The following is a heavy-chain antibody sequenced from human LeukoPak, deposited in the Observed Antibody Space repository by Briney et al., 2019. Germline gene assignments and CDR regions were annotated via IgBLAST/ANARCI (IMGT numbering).Heavy chain of an antibody. V-gene: IGHV3-23*01. CDR2: ITVGGET. CDR3: AKANWMSEVDAVW. Sequence: GGSLRLSCAASGFSFTTYAMSWVRQAPARGPEWVSSITVGGETFYAHSVKGRFTLSRDDSRNTVYLQLNDLRVEDTARYYCAKANWMSEVDAVWWGQGTQVTVSS. J-gene: IGHJ4*02. CDR1: GFSFTTYA. D-gene: IGHD2-2*03.